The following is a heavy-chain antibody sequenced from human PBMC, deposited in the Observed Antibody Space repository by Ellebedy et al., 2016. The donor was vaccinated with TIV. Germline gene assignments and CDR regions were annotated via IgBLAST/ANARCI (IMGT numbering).Heavy chain of an antibody. V-gene: IGHV5-51*01. CDR1: GYSFTSYW. CDR3: ARFYCTNGVCYSGWIDY. D-gene: IGHD2-8*01. Sequence: GGSLRLSCKGSGYSFTSYWIGWVRQMPGKGLEWMGIIYPGDSDTRYSPSFQGQVTISADKSISTAYLQWSSLKASDTAMYYCARFYCTNGVCYSGWIDYWGQGTLVTVSS. J-gene: IGHJ4*02. CDR2: IYPGDSDT.